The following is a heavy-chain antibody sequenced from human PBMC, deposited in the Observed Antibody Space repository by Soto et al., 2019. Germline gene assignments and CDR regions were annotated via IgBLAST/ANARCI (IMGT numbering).Heavy chain of an antibody. CDR1: GYNFNTYW. V-gene: IGHV5-51*01. D-gene: IGHD2-2*01. CDR2: IYPADSDT. CDR3: ARQYAAFDY. Sequence: EVQLVQSGTEVKKPGESLKISCKGSGYNFNTYWIGWVRQMPGKGLEWMGIIYPADSDTRYSPSFQGQVTISADTSISTAYLQWSSLKASDPAIYYCARQYAAFDYWGQGTLVTVSS. J-gene: IGHJ4*02.